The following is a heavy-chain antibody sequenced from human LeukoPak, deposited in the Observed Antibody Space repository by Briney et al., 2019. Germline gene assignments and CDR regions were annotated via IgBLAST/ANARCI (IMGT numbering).Heavy chain of an antibody. J-gene: IGHJ6*03. V-gene: IGHV6-1*01. CDR1: GDSVSNNRAA. Sequence: SQTLSLTCAISGDSVSNNRAAWHWIRQSPSRGLGWLGRTYYRSKWYNDYAVSVKSRITINPDTSKNQFSLQLNSVTPEDTAVYYCAREVAYSGYGYYYYYYMDVWGKGTTVTVSS. D-gene: IGHD5-12*01. CDR3: AREVAYSGYGYYYYYYMDV. CDR2: TYYRSKWYN.